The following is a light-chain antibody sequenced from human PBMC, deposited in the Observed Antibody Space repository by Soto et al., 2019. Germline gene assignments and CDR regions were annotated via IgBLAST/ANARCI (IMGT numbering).Light chain of an antibody. V-gene: IGKV3-20*01. Sequence: EIVLTQSPGTLSLSPGERATLSCRASQSVSSSYLAWYQQKPGQAPRLLIYGASSRATGIPDRFSGSGSGKDFTLTISRLESEDVAVYYCQQYGSSPGTFGQGTNVELK. CDR3: QQYGSSPGT. CDR1: QSVSSSY. J-gene: IGKJ1*01. CDR2: GAS.